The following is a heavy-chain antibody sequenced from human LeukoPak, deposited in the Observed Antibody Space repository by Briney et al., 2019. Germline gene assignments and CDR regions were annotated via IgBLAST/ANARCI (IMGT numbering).Heavy chain of an antibody. CDR2: HNHSGST. D-gene: IGHD1-26*01. CDR1: GGTFCGFH. CDR3: ASTKWERDY. V-gene: IGHV4-34*01. J-gene: IGHJ4*02. Sequence: PSETLSLTCAGYGGTFCGFHWSRIRQPPGKGPEWNGEHNHSGSTYYNPSLNSRATISVDTSKNQFSLKRSSVTDADTAVYYCASTKWERDYWGQGTLVTVSS.